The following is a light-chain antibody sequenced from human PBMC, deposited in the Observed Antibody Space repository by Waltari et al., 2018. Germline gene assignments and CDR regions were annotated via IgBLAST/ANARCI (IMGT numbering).Light chain of an antibody. Sequence: DVVLTQSPLSLPVTLGQPASISCKSSEGLVHMSHGNTYLNWFQQRPGQSPRHLIYKVSNRESGVPDRISGSGSGTNFTLEISRVEAEDVAIYYCMQGTRWPYTFGQGTKLEIK. J-gene: IGKJ2*01. CDR1: EGLVHMSHGNTY. CDR2: KVS. V-gene: IGKV2-30*02. CDR3: MQGTRWPYT.